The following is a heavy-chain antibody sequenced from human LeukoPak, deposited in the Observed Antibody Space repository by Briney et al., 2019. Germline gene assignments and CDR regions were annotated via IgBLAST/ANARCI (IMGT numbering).Heavy chain of an antibody. D-gene: IGHD1-26*01. CDR3: ARDGSYGAFDI. V-gene: IGHV4-61*01. CDR1: GYSISSGYY. CDR2: IYYSGST. J-gene: IGHJ3*02. Sequence: PSETLSLTCTVSGYSISSGYYWSWIRQPPGKGLEWIGYIYYSGSTNYNPSLKTRVTISVDTSKNQFSLKLSSVTAADTAVYYCARDGSYGAFDIWGQGTMVTVSS.